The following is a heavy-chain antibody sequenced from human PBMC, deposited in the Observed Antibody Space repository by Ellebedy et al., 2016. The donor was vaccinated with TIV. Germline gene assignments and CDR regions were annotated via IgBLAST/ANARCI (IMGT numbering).Heavy chain of an antibody. D-gene: IGHD5-18*01. CDR1: GGSFSGYY. CDR3: ARGTAMYYGMDV. V-gene: IGHV4-34*01. J-gene: IGHJ6*02. CDR2: INHSGST. Sequence: SQTLSLTCAVYGGSFSGYYWSWIRQPPGKGLEWIGEINHSGSTNYNPSLKSRVTISVDTSKNQFSLKLSSVTAADTAVYYCARGTAMYYGMDVWGQGTTVTVSS.